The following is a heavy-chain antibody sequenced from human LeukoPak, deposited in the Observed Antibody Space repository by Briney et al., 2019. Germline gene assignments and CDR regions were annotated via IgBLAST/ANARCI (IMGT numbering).Heavy chain of an antibody. CDR1: GFTFNRYN. CDR2: ISTSSSYI. Sequence: PGGSLRPSCAASGFTFNRYNMNWVRRAPGKGLEWVSSISTSSSYIYYADSVRGRFTISRDNAKNSLYLQMNSLRAEDTAVYYCARARYSGYEGIDYWGQGTLVTVSS. J-gene: IGHJ4*02. V-gene: IGHV3-21*01. D-gene: IGHD5-12*01. CDR3: ARARYSGYEGIDY.